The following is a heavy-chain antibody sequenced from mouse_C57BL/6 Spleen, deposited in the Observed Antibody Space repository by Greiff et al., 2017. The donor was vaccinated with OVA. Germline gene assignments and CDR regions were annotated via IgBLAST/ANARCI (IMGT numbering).Heavy chain of an antibody. CDR2: IDPSDSYT. CDR1: GYTFTSYW. V-gene: IGHV1-59*01. CDR3: ARGGYFDY. Sequence: QVQLQHPGAELVRPGTSVKLSCKASGYTFTSYWMHWVKQRPGQGLEWIGVIDPSDSYTNYNQKFKGKATLTVDTSSSTAYMQLSSLTSEDSAVYYCARGGYFDYWGQGTTLTVSS. J-gene: IGHJ2*01.